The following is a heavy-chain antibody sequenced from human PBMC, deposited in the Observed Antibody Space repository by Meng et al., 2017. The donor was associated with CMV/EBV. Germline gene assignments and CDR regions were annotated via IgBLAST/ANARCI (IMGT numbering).Heavy chain of an antibody. CDR3: ARVIAAAGTRTPGYYGMDV. J-gene: IGHJ6*02. V-gene: IGHV1-2*02. CDR2: INPNSGGT. D-gene: IGHD6-13*01. CDR1: GYTFTGYY. Sequence: ASVKVSCKASGYTFTGYYMHWVRQAPGQGLAWMGWINPNSGGTNYAQKFQGRVTLTRDTSISTAYMELSRLRSDDTAVYYCARVIAAAGTRTPGYYGMDVWGQGTTVTVSS.